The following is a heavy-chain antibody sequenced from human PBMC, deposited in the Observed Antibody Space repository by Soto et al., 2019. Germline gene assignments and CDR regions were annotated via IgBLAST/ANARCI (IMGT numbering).Heavy chain of an antibody. D-gene: IGHD3-10*01. Sequence: EVQLVESGGGLVQPGGSLRLSCAASGFTFSSYWMHWVRQAPGKGLVWVSRINSDGSSTSYADSVKGRFTTSRDNAKNTLYLQMNSLRAEDTAVYYCAREGWFGDQKNDYWGQGTLVTVSS. CDR3: AREGWFGDQKNDY. V-gene: IGHV3-74*01. CDR1: GFTFSSYW. CDR2: INSDGSST. J-gene: IGHJ4*02.